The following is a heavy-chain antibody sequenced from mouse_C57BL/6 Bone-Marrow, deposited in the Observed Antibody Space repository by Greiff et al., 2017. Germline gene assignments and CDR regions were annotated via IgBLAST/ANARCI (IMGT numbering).Heavy chain of an antibody. CDR3: AREGAYSNFWYFDV. CDR2: IYPGSGST. J-gene: IGHJ1*03. V-gene: IGHV1-55*01. CDR1: GYTFTSYW. D-gene: IGHD2-5*01. Sequence: QVQLQQPGAELVKPGASVKMSCKASGYTFTSYWITWVKQRPGQGLEWIGDIYPGSGSTNYNEKFKSKATLTVDTSSSTAYMQLSSLTSEDSAVYYCAREGAYSNFWYFDVWGTGTTVTVSS.